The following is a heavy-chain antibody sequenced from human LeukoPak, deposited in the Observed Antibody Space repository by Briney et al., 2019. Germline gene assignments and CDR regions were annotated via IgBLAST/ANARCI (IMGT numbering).Heavy chain of an antibody. J-gene: IGHJ4*02. V-gene: IGHV3-30-3*01. Sequence: PGRSLRLSCAASGFTFSSYAMHWVRQAPGKGLEWVAVISYDGSNKYYADSVKGRFTISRDNSKNTLYLQMNSLRAEDTAVYYCARHYTNVPAATMFPGLWGQGTLVTVSS. D-gene: IGHD2-2*01. CDR2: ISYDGSNK. CDR3: ARHYTNVPAATMFPGL. CDR1: GFTFSSYA.